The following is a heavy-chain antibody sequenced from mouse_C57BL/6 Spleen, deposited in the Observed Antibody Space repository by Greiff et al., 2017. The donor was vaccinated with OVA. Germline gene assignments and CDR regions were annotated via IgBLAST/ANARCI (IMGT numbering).Heavy chain of an antibody. J-gene: IGHJ4*01. CDR1: GFNITDDY. CDR2: IDPENGDT. CDR3: TAPSMVSRGDY. D-gene: IGHD2-9*01. V-gene: IGHV14-4*01. Sequence: VQLKESGAELVRPGASVKLSCTASGFNITDDYMHWVKQRPEQGLEWIGWIDPENGDTEYASKFQGKATITADTSSNTAYLQLSSLTSEDTAVYYCTAPSMVSRGDYWGQGTSVTVSS.